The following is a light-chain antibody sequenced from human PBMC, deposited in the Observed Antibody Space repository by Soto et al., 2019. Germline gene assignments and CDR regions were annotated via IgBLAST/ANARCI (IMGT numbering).Light chain of an antibody. CDR1: QSISSW. CDR3: QQYSSSST. Sequence: DIQMTQSPSTLSASIGGRVTITCRASQSISSWLAWYQQKPGKAPKLLIYRASSLQSGVPSRFSGRESGTEFILTISNLQPDDFATYYCQQYSSSSTFGQGTKVEIK. V-gene: IGKV1-5*03. CDR2: RAS. J-gene: IGKJ1*01.